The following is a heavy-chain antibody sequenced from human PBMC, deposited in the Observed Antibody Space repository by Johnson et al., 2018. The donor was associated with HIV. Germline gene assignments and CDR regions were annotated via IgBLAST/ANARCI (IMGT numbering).Heavy chain of an antibody. D-gene: IGHD2-2*01. CDR2: ISYDGSNK. Sequence: QMLLVESGGGLVQPGESLRLSCAASGFTFSSYAMHWVRQAPGKGLEWVAVISYDGSNKYYADSVKGRFTISRDNSKNTLYLQMNSLRAEDTAVYYCARVAPAHDAFDIWGQGTMVTVSS. V-gene: IGHV3-30-3*01. CDR1: GFTFSSYA. J-gene: IGHJ3*02. CDR3: ARVAPAHDAFDI.